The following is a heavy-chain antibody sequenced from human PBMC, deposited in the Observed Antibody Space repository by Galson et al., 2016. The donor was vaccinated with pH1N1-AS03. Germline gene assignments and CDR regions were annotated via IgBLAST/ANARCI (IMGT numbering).Heavy chain of an antibody. V-gene: IGHV3-23*01. D-gene: IGHD3-10*01. Sequence: SLRLSCAASGFTFSRSAMSWVRQVPGKGLEWVSSVNDSGGRTSYANSVKGRFTVSRDNSKNTLSLEMSSLRVENTAEYYCVAGGSGTDLFDVCSLGTMVIVSS. CDR2: VNDSGGRT. J-gene: IGHJ3*01. CDR3: VAGGSGTDLFDV. CDR1: GFTFSRSA.